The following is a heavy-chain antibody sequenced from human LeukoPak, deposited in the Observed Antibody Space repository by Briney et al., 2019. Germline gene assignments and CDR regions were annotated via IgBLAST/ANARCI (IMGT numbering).Heavy chain of an antibody. D-gene: IGHD3-16*01. Sequence: GGSLRLSCAASGFTFSSNWMHWVRQAPGKGLVWVSRINSDGSSTNYADSVKGRFTVSRDNAKNTLYLQMNSLRAEDMAVYYCAREWGGLDHWGQGTLVTVSS. CDR3: AREWGGLDH. CDR2: INSDGSST. CDR1: GFTFSSNW. J-gene: IGHJ4*02. V-gene: IGHV3-74*01.